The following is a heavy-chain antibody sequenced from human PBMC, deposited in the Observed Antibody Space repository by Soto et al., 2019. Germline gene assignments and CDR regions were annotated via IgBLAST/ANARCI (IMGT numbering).Heavy chain of an antibody. J-gene: IGHJ4*02. V-gene: IGHV3-7*01. CDR3: ARDLCSTTSCFFDF. Sequence: GSLSLSCAASGFTFSSYWMSWFRQAPGKGLEWVANIKQDGSEKNYVDSVKGRFTISRDNAKNSLYLQMNSLRAEDTAVYFCARDLCSTTSCFFDFWGQGTLVTVSS. CDR1: GFTFSSYW. D-gene: IGHD2-2*01. CDR2: IKQDGSEK.